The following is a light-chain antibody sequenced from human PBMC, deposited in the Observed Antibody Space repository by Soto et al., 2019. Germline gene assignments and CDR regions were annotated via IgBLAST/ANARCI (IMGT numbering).Light chain of an antibody. V-gene: IGKV1-8*01. CDR3: QQYYSYPLT. CDR2: AAS. J-gene: IGKJ3*01. CDR1: QGISSY. Sequence: AIRMTQSPSSFSASTGDRVTITCRASQGISSYLAWYRQKPGKAPKLLIYAASTLQSGVPSRFSGRVSGTDFTLTISCLQSEDFATYYCQQYYSYPLTFGPGTKVDIK.